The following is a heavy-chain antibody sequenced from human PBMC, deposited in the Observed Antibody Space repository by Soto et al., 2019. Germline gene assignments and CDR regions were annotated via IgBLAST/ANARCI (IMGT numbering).Heavy chain of an antibody. J-gene: IGHJ3*01. D-gene: IGHD2-21*01. CDR3: AKTRGDIFDA. CDR2: ISGNSGDT. V-gene: IGHV1-18*01. Sequence: QVQLVQSGPEVKKPGASVKVSCKTSGYSFTTYGVRWVRQAPGQGLEWMAWISGNSGDTMFAQNFQGRVTLTTDTSTSTAYMELRSLTSDDTAVYYCAKTRGDIFDAWGQGTMVIVSS. CDR1: GYSFTTYG.